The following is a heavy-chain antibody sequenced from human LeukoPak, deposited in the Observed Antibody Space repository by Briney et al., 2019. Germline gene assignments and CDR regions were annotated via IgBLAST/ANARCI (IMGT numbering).Heavy chain of an antibody. CDR3: ARVPPYGSGRGYFDY. J-gene: IGHJ4*02. D-gene: IGHD3-10*01. CDR2: INHSGST. V-gene: IGHV4-34*01. Sequence: PSETLSLTCAVYGGSFSGYYWSWIRQPPAKGLQWIGEINHSGSTNYNPSLKSRVTISVDTSKNQHSLKLSSVTAADTAVYYCARVPPYGSGRGYFDYWGQGTLVTVSS. CDR1: GGSFSGYY.